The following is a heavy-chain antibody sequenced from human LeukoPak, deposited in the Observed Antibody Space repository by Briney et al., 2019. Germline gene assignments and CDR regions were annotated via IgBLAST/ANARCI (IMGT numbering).Heavy chain of an antibody. CDR1: GYSISSGYY. CDR3: ARLKSAAGNYYFDY. Sequence: PLETLSLTCAVSGYSISSGYYWGWIRQPPGKGLEWIGSIYHSGSTYYNPSLKSRVTISVDTSKNQFSLKLSSVTAADTAVYCCARLKSAAGNYYFDYWGQGTLVTVSS. D-gene: IGHD6-13*01. V-gene: IGHV4-38-2*01. J-gene: IGHJ4*02. CDR2: IYHSGST.